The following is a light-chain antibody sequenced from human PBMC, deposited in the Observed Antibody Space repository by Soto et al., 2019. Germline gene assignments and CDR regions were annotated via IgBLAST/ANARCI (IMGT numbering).Light chain of an antibody. CDR1: QGILTS. CDR3: QQSYSTPRT. V-gene: IGKV1-39*01. J-gene: IGKJ1*01. CDR2: AAS. Sequence: IQLTQSPCNRTTTKGQGVSIICRASQGILTSLNWYKQKSGTAPKLLINAASSLQSGVPSRFSGSGSRTDFTLTISSLQPEDFVTYYCQQSYSTPRTFGQGTKVDI.